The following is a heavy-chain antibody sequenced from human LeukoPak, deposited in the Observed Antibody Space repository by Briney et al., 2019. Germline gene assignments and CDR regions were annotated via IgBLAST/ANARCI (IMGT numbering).Heavy chain of an antibody. V-gene: IGHV3-30*02. CDR1: GFTFSSYG. D-gene: IGHD3-22*01. J-gene: IGHJ4*02. Sequence: GGSLRLSCAASGFTFSSYGMHWVRQAPGKGLEWVAFIGYDGSSKYYADSVKGRFTISRDNAKNSLYLQMNSLRAEDTAVYYCARDLDYYDSSGYFDYWGQGTLVTVSS. CDR3: ARDLDYYDSSGYFDY. CDR2: IGYDGSSK.